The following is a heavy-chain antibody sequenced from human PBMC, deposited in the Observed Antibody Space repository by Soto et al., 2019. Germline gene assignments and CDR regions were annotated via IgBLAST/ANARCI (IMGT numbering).Heavy chain of an antibody. V-gene: IGHV4-34*01. CDR3: ARVPDPGKAAAVGYYLDV. CDR2: INHSGST. J-gene: IGHJ6*03. Sequence: SETRSLDCAVCGGSFCRYYWSCFRQPPGKGLEWIGEINHSGSTNYNPSLKSRVTISVDTSKNQFSLKLSSVTAADTAVYYCARVPDPGKAAAVGYYLDVGGQGTPVTVSS. CDR1: GGSFCRYY. D-gene: IGHD6-13*01.